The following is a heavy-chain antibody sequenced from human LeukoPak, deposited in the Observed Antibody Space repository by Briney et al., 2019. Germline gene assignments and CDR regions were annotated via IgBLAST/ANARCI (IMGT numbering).Heavy chain of an antibody. CDR2: INWNGGST. D-gene: IGHD3-22*01. CDR1: GFTFDDYG. Sequence: GGSLRLSCAASGFTFDDYGMSWVRQAPGKGLEWVSGINWNGGSTGYADSVKGRFTISRDNAKNSLYLQMNSLRAEDTALYYCARQREYYESSGYYSFDYWGQGTLVTVSS. V-gene: IGHV3-20*04. CDR3: ARQREYYESSGYYSFDY. J-gene: IGHJ4*02.